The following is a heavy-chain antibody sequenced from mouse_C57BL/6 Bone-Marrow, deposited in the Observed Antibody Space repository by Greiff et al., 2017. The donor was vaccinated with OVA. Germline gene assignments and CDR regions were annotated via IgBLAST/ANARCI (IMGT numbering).Heavy chain of an antibody. D-gene: IGHD2-3*01. CDR2: IHPNSGST. J-gene: IGHJ3*01. Sequence: VQLQQPGAELVKPGASVKLSCKASGYTFTSYWMHWVKQRPGQGLEWIGLIHPNSGSTNYHQKFKSKATLTVDQSSSTAYMQLSSLTSEGSAVYYCARARWSRCAYGGQGTLVTVSA. CDR1: GYTFTSYW. CDR3: ARARWSRCAY. V-gene: IGHV1-64*01.